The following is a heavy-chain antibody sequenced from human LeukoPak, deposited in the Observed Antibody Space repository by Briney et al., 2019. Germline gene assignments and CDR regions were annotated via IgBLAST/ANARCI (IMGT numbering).Heavy chain of an antibody. J-gene: IGHJ4*02. Sequence: GGSLRLSCAASGFTFNSYAMHWVRQAPGKGLEWVSYIRSRGDTTYHADSVKGRFTISRDNAKNTLYLQLNSRRAEDTAMYYCTRGPGQITTNADCWGRGTLATVSS. V-gene: IGHV3-48*01. CDR1: GFTFNSYA. CDR3: TRGPGQITTNADC. CDR2: IRSRGDTT. D-gene: IGHD2-8*01.